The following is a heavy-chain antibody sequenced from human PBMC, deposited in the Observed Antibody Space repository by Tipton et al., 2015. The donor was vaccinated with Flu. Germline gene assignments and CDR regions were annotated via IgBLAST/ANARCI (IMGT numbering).Heavy chain of an antibody. D-gene: IGHD3-22*01. CDR3: ARVRAIYYDSSGLSPGYFDY. V-gene: IGHV4-39*07. CDR1: GGSISSSSYY. CDR2: IYYSGST. Sequence: TLSLTCTVSGGSISSSSYYWGWIRQPPGKGLEWIGSIYYSGSTYYNPSLKSRVTISVDTSKNQFSLKLSSVTAADTAVYYCARVRAIYYDSSGLSPGYFDYWGQGTLFTVSS. J-gene: IGHJ4*02.